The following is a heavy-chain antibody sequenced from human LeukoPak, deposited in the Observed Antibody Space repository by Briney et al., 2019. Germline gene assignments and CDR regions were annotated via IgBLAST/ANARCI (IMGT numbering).Heavy chain of an antibody. V-gene: IGHV3-53*01. CDR2: LYSRGDT. CDR3: ARDSSSFPNYFDY. J-gene: IGHJ4*02. D-gene: IGHD6-19*01. Sequence: GGSPRLSCAASGFTVSTHYMSWVRQAPGKGLEWVSLLYSRGDTFYADSVKGRFTISRDNSKNTLYLQMNSLTAEDTAVYFCARDSSSFPNYFDYWGQGTLVTVSS. CDR1: GFTVSTHY.